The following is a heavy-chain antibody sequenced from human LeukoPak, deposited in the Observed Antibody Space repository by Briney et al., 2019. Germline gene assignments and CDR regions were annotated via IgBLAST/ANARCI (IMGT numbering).Heavy chain of an antibody. D-gene: IGHD3-3*02. CDR3: ATKLPGTSHFSV. V-gene: IGHV3-48*03. CDR2: ISPNGSSI. Sequence: GGSLRLSCAASGFTFTTFEMNWVRQAPGKGLEWLSYISPNGSSIYYPDSVRGRFTISRDNAENSLYLQMTSLRAEDTAVYYCATKLPGTSHFSVWGQGTLVTVP. CDR1: GFTFTTFE. J-gene: IGHJ4*02.